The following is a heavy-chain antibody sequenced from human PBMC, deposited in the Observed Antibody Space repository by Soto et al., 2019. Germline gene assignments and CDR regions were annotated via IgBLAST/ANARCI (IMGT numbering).Heavy chain of an antibody. J-gene: IGHJ4*02. CDR2: LSYDGDKE. V-gene: IGHV3-30*18. CDR1: GFSFSDYG. Sequence: QVQLEESGGNVVQPGRSLRLSCAASGFSFSDYGMHWVRQAPGKGLESVALLSYDGDKEYYADSVTGRFTISRDNSKNTVFLQMNSLRPEDTAVYYCGKDLMGEQWLGGMHYWGQGTLVTVSS. D-gene: IGHD6-19*01. CDR3: GKDLMGEQWLGGMHY.